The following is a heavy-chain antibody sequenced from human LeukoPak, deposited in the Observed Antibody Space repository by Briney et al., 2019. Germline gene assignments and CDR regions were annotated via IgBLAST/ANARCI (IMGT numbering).Heavy chain of an antibody. CDR2: INPNSGGT. Sequence: ASVKVSCKASGYTFTGYYMHWVRQAPGQGLEWMGWINPNSGGTNYAQKFQGRVTMTRDTSISTAYMKLSRLRSDDTAVYYCARMSFTSYYGMDVWGQGTTVTVSS. V-gene: IGHV1-2*02. D-gene: IGHD2-2*01. J-gene: IGHJ6*02. CDR3: ARMSFTSYYGMDV. CDR1: GYTFTGYY.